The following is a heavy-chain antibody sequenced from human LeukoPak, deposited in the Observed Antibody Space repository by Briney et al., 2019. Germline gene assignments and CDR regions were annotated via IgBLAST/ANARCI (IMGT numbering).Heavy chain of an antibody. CDR1: GLTFNKYW. Sequence: AGSLRLSCAAYGLTFNKYWMTWVRQAPGKGLEWVANIKQDGSEKNYLDSVKGRFTISRDNAKNSLSLRMNSLSAEDTAVYYCATGYSSGWYFYFQHWGQGSLVSVSS. V-gene: IGHV3-7*01. CDR2: IKQDGSEK. J-gene: IGHJ1*01. D-gene: IGHD6-19*01. CDR3: ATGYSSGWYFYFQH.